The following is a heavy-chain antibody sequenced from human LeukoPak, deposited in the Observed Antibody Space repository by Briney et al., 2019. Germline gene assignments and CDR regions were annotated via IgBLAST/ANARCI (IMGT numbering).Heavy chain of an antibody. V-gene: IGHV3-21*01. J-gene: IGHJ4*02. CDR3: ARDGLFSSGFDY. CDR2: ISSSSSYI. Sequence: PGGSLRLSCAASGFTFSSYTMNWLRQAPGKGLEWVSSISSSSSYIYYADSVKGRFTISRDNAKNSLYLQMNSLRAEDTAVYYCARDGLFSSGFDYWGQGTLVTVSS. CDR1: GFTFSSYT. D-gene: IGHD6-19*01.